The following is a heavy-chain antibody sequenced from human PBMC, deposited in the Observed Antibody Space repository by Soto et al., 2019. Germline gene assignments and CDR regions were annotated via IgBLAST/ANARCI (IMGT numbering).Heavy chain of an antibody. Sequence: GGSLRLSCAASGFTFSSYAMSWVRQAPGKGLEWVSAISGSGGSTYYADSVKGRFTISRDNSKNSLYLQMNSLRAEDTAVYYCARGGGSLGYSYGLPRGYYYYGMDVWGQGTTVTVSS. CDR3: ARGGGSLGYSYGLPRGYYYYGMDV. D-gene: IGHD5-18*01. J-gene: IGHJ6*02. CDR2: ISGSGGST. V-gene: IGHV3-23*01. CDR1: GFTFSSYA.